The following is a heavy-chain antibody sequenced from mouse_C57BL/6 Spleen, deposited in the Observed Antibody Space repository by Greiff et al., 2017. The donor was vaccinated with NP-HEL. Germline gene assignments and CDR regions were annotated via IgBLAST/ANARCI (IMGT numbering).Heavy chain of an antibody. J-gene: IGHJ3*01. Sequence: EVQLQQSVAELVRPGASVKLSCTASGFNIKNTYMHWVKQRPEQGLEWIGRIDPANGNTKYAPKFQGKATITADTSSNPAYLQLSSLTSEDTAIYYCARSSVYYYGSSYGGFAYWGQGTLVTVAA. V-gene: IGHV14-3*01. D-gene: IGHD1-1*01. CDR2: IDPANGNT. CDR3: ARSSVYYYGSSYGGFAY. CDR1: GFNIKNTY.